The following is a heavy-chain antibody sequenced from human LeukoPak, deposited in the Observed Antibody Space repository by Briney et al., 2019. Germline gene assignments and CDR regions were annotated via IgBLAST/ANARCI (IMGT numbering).Heavy chain of an antibody. J-gene: IGHJ6*02. CDR2: IHSSGST. V-gene: IGHV4-4*07. D-gene: IGHD2-21*01. CDR3: ARVGVVANFYFYYGMDV. Sequence: SETLSLTCTVSGGSISSYYWSWIRQPAGRGLEWIGRIHSSGSTNYNPSLKSRVTMSVDTSKNQFSLKLSSVTAADTAVYYCARVGVVANFYFYYGMDVWGQGTTVTVSS. CDR1: GGSISSYY.